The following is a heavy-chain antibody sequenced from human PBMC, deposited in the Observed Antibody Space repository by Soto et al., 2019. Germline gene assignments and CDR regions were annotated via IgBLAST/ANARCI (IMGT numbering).Heavy chain of an antibody. CDR3: AREKDGYYDILTGDDAFDI. CDR2: INPSGGST. J-gene: IGHJ3*02. D-gene: IGHD3-9*01. CDR1: GHTFTSYY. V-gene: IGHV1-46*01. Sequence: GASVKVSCKASGHTFTSYYMHWVRQAPGQGLEWMGIINPSGGSTSYAQKFQGRVTMTRDTSTSTVYMELSSLRSEDTAVYYCAREKDGYYDILTGDDAFDIWGQGTMVTVSS.